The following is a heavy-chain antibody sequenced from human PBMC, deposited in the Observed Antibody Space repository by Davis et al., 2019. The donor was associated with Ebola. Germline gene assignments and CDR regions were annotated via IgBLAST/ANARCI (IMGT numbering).Heavy chain of an antibody. Sequence: PSETLSLTCTVSGGSISSYYWSWIRQPPGKGLEWIGYIYYSGSTNYNPSLKSRVTISVDTSKNQFSLKLSSVTAADTAVYYCVSSMYADAFDIWGQGTMVTVSS. D-gene: IGHD2-8*01. CDR2: IYYSGST. CDR3: VSSMYADAFDI. CDR1: GGSISSYY. V-gene: IGHV4-59*01. J-gene: IGHJ3*02.